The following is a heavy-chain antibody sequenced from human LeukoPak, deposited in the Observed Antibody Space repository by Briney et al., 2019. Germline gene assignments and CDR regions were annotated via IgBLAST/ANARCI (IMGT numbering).Heavy chain of an antibody. CDR2: IIPILGIA. D-gene: IGHD1-26*01. J-gene: IGHJ4*02. CDR1: GGTFSSYA. CDR3: ARPIVGATTWDLDY. V-gene: IGHV1-69*04. Sequence: GVSVKVSCKASGGTFSSYAISWVRQAPGQGLEWMGRIIPILGIANYAQKFQGRVTITADKSTSTAYMELSSLRSEDTAVYYCARPIVGATTWDLDYWGQGTLVTVSS.